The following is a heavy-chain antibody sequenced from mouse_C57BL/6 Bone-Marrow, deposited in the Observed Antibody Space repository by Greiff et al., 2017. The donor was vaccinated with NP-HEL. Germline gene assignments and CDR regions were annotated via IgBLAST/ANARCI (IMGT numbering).Heavy chain of an antibody. D-gene: IGHD1-1*01. Sequence: QVQLQQPGAELVKPGASVKLSCKASGYTFTSYWMQWVKQRPGQGLEWIGEIDPSDSYTNYNQKFKGKATLTVDTSSSTAYMQLSSLTSEDSAVYYCAREDYGRSYGWFAYWGQGTLVTVSA. J-gene: IGHJ3*01. CDR1: GYTFTSYW. CDR2: IDPSDSYT. CDR3: AREDYGRSYGWFAY. V-gene: IGHV1-50*01.